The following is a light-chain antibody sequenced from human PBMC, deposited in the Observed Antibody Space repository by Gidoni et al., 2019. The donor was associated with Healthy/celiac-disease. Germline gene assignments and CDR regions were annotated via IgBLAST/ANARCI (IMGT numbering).Light chain of an antibody. Sequence: QPVLTQPPSASASLGASVTLTCPLSSGYSNYKVDWYQQRPGKGPRFVMRVGTGGIVGSKGDGIPDRFSVLGSGLNRYLTIKNIQEEDESDYHCGADHGSGSNFSLVFGGGTKLTVL. CDR1: SGYSNYK. CDR2: VGTGGIVG. CDR3: GADHGSGSNFSLV. J-gene: IGLJ3*02. V-gene: IGLV9-49*01.